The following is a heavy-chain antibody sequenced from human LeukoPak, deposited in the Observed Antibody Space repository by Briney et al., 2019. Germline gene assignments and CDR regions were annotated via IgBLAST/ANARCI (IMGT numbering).Heavy chain of an antibody. Sequence: GGSLRLSCAASRFTFSSYAMSWVRQAPGKGLEWVSAISGSGGSTYYADSVKGRFTISRDNSKNTLYLQMNSLRAEDTAVYYCAKPRGYCSSTSCQPDAFDIWGQGTMVTVSS. CDR3: AKPRGYCSSTSCQPDAFDI. D-gene: IGHD2-2*03. J-gene: IGHJ3*02. CDR2: ISGSGGST. CDR1: RFTFSSYA. V-gene: IGHV3-23*01.